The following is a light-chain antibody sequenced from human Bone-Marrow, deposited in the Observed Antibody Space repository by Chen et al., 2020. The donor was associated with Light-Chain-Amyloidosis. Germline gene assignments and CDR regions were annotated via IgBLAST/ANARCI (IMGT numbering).Light chain of an antibody. CDR3: QVCDRSRDRPV. CDR1: NIGSTS. V-gene: IGLV3-21*02. J-gene: IGLJ3*02. Sequence: SYVLTQPSSVSVAPGQTATIACGGNNIGSTSVYWYQQTPGQAPLLVVYDDSDRPSGIPERLCGSRCGTTATLTIRRVEAGDEGDYYCQVCDRSRDRPVFGGGNKLTVL. CDR2: DDS.